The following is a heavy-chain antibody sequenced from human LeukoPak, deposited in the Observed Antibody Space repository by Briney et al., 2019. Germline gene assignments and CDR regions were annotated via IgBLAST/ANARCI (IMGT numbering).Heavy chain of an antibody. J-gene: IGHJ3*02. Sequence: ASETLSLTCTVSGGSISSSSYYWGWIRQPPGKGLEWFGSIYYSGITYYNPSLKSRVTISVDTSKNKFSLKLSSVTAADTAVYYCARPRITIFGVVIYAFDIWGQGTLVTVSS. V-gene: IGHV4-39*01. CDR3: ARPRITIFGVVIYAFDI. D-gene: IGHD3-3*01. CDR2: IYYSGIT. CDR1: GGSISSSSYY.